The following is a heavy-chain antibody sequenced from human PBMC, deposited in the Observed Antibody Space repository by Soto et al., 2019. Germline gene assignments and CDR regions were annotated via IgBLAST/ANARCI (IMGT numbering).Heavy chain of an antibody. J-gene: IGHJ4*02. Sequence: QVQLVQSGAEVKRPGAPVKVSCKASGNTFSNYALHWVRQAPGQRLEWMGWMNSGPFDTDYSQRFQGRVTFTRDTSATTAYMELSSMRSEDTAIYYCARADILTGSLDYWGQGTLVTVAS. CDR2: MNSGPFDT. CDR3: ARADILTGSLDY. D-gene: IGHD3-9*01. CDR1: GNTFSNYA. V-gene: IGHV1-3*01.